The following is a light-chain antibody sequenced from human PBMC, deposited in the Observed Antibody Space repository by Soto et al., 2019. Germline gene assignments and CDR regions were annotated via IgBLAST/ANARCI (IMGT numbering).Light chain of an antibody. V-gene: IGKV1-27*01. CDR3: QQYGSSPPVT. CDR2: AAY. CDR1: QGISNY. J-gene: IGKJ4*01. Sequence: DIQMTQSPSSLSTSVGDRVTITCRASQGISNYLAWYQQKPGKVPKLLVYAAYTLQSGVPSRFSGSGSGTDFTLTISRLEPEDFAVYYCQQYGSSPPVTCGGGTKVDIK.